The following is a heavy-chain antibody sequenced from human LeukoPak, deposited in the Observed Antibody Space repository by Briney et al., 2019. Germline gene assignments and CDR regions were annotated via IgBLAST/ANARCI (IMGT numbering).Heavy chain of an antibody. Sequence: PSETLSLTCAVSGYSISSGYYWGWIRQPPGKGLEWIGSIYHSGSTYYNPSLKSRVTISVDTSKNQFSLKLSSVTAADTAVYYWASARYDILTGYWFDPWGQGTLVTVSS. D-gene: IGHD3-9*01. J-gene: IGHJ5*02. CDR3: ASARYDILTGYWFDP. V-gene: IGHV4-38-2*01. CDR2: IYHSGST. CDR1: GYSISSGYY.